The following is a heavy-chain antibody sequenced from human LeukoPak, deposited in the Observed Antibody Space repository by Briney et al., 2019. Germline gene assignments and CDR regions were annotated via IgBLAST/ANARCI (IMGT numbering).Heavy chain of an antibody. CDR1: GFTFSIHW. CDR3: TTSDCEY. V-gene: IGHV3-7*03. CDR2: IKPDGNDK. Sequence: GSLRLSCVASGFTFSIHWMTWVRQAPGKGLEWVVTIKPDGNDKFFVDSVKGRFTISRDNAKTSLFLQMNSLRAEDTAIYYCTTSDCEYWGQGALVAVSS. J-gene: IGHJ4*02.